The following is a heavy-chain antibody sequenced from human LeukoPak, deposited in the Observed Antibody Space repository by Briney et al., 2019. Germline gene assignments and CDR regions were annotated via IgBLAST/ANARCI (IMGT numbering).Heavy chain of an antibody. V-gene: IGHV4-61*02. J-gene: IGHJ5*02. CDR2: MYVSGSS. Sequence: SETLSLTCIVSGDSINNDTYYWNWIRQPAGKGLEWIGRMYVSGSSNYNPALKSRVSISVDTSKSQFSLKLSSVTAADTAVYYCARLVVRYCSSTSCHNGYGKLYNWFDPWGQGTLVTVSS. CDR3: ARLVVRYCSSTSCHNGYGKLYNWFDP. D-gene: IGHD2-2*01. CDR1: GDSINNDTYY.